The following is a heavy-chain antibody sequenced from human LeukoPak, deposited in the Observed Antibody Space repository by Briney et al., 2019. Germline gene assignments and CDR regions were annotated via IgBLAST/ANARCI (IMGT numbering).Heavy chain of an antibody. CDR1: GGSIGTYY. Sequence: SETLSLTCTVSGGSIGTYYWSWIRQPPEKGLEWIGFIDYSGNTNYNPSLKGRVTLSIDTSKNQFSLKLYSVTATDTAVYYCARDINHNRMVRGVVDWFDPWGQGTLVTVSS. CDR3: ARDINHNRMVRGVVDWFDP. CDR2: IDYSGNT. D-gene: IGHD3-10*01. J-gene: IGHJ5*02. V-gene: IGHV4-59*01.